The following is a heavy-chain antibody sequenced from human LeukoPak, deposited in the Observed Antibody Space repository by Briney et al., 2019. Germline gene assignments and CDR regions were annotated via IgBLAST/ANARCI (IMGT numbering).Heavy chain of an antibody. CDR1: GGSFSGYY. D-gene: IGHD4-17*01. V-gene: IGHV4-34*01. Sequence: KPSETLPLTCAVYGGSFSGYYWSWIRQPPGKGLEWIGEINHSGSTNYNPSLKSRVTISVDTSRNQFSLKLSSVTAADTAVYYCARGPRYGDYGRYFDLWGRGTLVTVSS. CDR3: ARGPRYGDYGRYFDL. J-gene: IGHJ2*01. CDR2: INHSGST.